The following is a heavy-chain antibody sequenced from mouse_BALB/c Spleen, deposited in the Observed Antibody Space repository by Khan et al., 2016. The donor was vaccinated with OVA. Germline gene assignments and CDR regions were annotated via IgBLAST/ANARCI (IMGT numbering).Heavy chain of an antibody. J-gene: IGHJ3*01. V-gene: IGHV1-4*01. CDR1: GYTFTSYT. Sequence: QIQLVQSGAELARPGASVKMSCKASGYTFTSYTIHWIKLRPGQGLEWIGYINPSNGYTNYNQKFKDKATLTADKSSTTAYMELSSLTSDDSALYNCVRDGAKHRNGGWFAYWGQGTLVTVSA. CDR3: VRDGAKHRNGGWFAY. CDR2: INPSNGYT. D-gene: IGHD2-14*01.